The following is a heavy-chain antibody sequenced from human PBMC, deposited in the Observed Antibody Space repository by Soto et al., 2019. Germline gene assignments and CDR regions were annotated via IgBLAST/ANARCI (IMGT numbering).Heavy chain of an antibody. CDR1: GFTFSNYA. CDR3: AKSRYSDSSGAFYDF. CDR2: IGGRATSA. J-gene: IGHJ4*02. Sequence: EVQLLESGGGLVQPGGSLRLSCAASGFTFSNYAMSWVRQAPGKGLEWVSGIGGRATSAYYADSVKGRFAISRDNSYNPRFLQLTSLRAEDTAVYYCAKSRYSDSSGAFYDFWGQGTLVSVSS. V-gene: IGHV3-23*01. D-gene: IGHD3-22*01.